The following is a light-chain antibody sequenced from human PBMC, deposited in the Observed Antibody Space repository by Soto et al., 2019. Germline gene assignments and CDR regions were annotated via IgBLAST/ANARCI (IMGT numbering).Light chain of an antibody. CDR2: DVS. CDR1: SNDVGHSSF. CDR3: NAQAGHGAVV. J-gene: IGLJ1*01. Sequence: QSALTQPPSASGSPGQSVTISCTGNSNDVGHSSFISWYQQHPGKGPKLIIYDVSKRPSGVPDRFSGSKSGNTASLSISGQQDDDDDDYCCNAQAGHGAVVFGAGTKLTVL. V-gene: IGLV2-8*01.